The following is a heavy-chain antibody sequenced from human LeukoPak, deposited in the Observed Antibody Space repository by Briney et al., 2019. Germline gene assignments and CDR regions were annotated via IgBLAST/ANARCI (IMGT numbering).Heavy chain of an antibody. D-gene: IGHD3-10*01. J-gene: IGHJ6*02. CDR1: GGSISSGGYY. V-gene: IGHV4-31*03. Sequence: PSETLSLICTVSGGSISSGGYYWSWIRQHPGKGLEWIGYIYYSGSTYYNPSLKSRVTISVDTSKNQFSLKLSSVTAADTAVYYCARDSAHYYGSGTPLGPNYGMDVWGQGTTVTVSS. CDR3: ARDSAHYYGSGTPLGPNYGMDV. CDR2: IYYSGST.